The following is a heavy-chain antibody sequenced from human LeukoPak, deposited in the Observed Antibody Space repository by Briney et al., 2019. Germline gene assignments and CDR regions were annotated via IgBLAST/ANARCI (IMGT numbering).Heavy chain of an antibody. Sequence: SETLSLTCTVSGGSISSGSYYWSWIRQPAGKGLEWIGRIYSSGSTNYNPSLKSRVTMSVDTSKNQFSLKVNSVTAADTAVYYCARVYDSGSQAYFYYMDVWGKGTTVTISS. D-gene: IGHD3-10*01. J-gene: IGHJ6*03. CDR3: ARVYDSGSQAYFYYMDV. CDR1: GGSISSGSYY. CDR2: IYSSGST. V-gene: IGHV4-61*10.